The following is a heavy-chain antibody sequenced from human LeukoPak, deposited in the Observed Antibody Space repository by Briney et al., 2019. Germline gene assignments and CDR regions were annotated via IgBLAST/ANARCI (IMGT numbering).Heavy chain of an antibody. CDR1: GFTFSSSG. J-gene: IGHJ5*02. CDR3: ARDRGSYLNWFDP. Sequence: GGSLRLSCAASGFTFSSSGMHWVRQARGKGPEWVALISSHGRNKLYADSVKGRFTISRDNSKNTLYLQMDSLRPEDTAVYSCARDRGSYLNWFDPWGQGTLVTVSS. V-gene: IGHV3-30*03. D-gene: IGHD1-26*01. CDR2: ISSHGRNK.